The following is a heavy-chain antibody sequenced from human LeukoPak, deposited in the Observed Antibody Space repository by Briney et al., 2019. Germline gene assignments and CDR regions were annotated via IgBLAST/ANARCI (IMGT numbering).Heavy chain of an antibody. CDR2: ISYDGSNK. CDR1: GFTFSSYG. Sequence: GGSLRLSCAASGFTFSSYGMHWVRQAPGKGLEWVAVISYDGSNKYYADSVKGRFTISRDNSKNTLYLQMNSLRAEDTAVYYCARDAGTPYSGYLFDYWGQGTLVTVSS. CDR3: ARDAGTPYSGYLFDY. V-gene: IGHV3-30*03. D-gene: IGHD5-12*01. J-gene: IGHJ4*02.